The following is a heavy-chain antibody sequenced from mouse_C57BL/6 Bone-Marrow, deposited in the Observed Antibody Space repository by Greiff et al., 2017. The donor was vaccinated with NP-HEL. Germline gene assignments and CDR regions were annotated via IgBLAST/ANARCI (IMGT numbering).Heavy chain of an antibody. J-gene: IGHJ1*03. D-gene: IGHD1-1*01. Sequence: VQLQQPGAELVMPGASVKLSCKASGYTFTSYWMHWVKQRPGQGLEWIGEIDPSDSYTNYNQKFKGKSTLTVDKSSSTAYMQLSSLTSEDSAVYYCARDYYGSSESDVWGTGTTVTVSS. CDR2: IDPSDSYT. CDR1: GYTFTSYW. CDR3: ARDYYGSSESDV. V-gene: IGHV1-69*01.